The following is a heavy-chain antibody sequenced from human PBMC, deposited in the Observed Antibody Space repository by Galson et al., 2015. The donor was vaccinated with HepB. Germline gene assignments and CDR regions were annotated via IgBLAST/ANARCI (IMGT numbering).Heavy chain of an antibody. D-gene: IGHD3-22*01. CDR2: INPSGGST. Sequence: SVKVSCKASGYTFTSYYMHWVRQAPGQGLEWMGIINPSGGSTSYAQKFQGRVTMTRDASTSTVYMELSSLRSEDTAVYYCARDPRHYYDSSGLPALHYWGQGTLVTVSS. CDR1: GYTFTSYY. J-gene: IGHJ4*02. CDR3: ARDPRHYYDSSGLPALHY. V-gene: IGHV1-46*01.